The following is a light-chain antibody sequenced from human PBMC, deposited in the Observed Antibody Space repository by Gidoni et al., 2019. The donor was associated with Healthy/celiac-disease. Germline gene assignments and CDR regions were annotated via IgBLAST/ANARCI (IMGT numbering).Light chain of an antibody. J-gene: IGKJ2*01. CDR1: QSVLYSSNNKNY. CDR2: WAS. Sequence: DIVMTQSPYSLAVSLGERATINCKSSQSVLYSSNNKNYLAWYQQKPGQPPKLLIYWASTRETGVPDRFSGSGSGTDFTLTISSLQAEDVAVYYCQQCYSSPYTFGQGTKLEIK. V-gene: IGKV4-1*01. CDR3: QQCYSSPYT.